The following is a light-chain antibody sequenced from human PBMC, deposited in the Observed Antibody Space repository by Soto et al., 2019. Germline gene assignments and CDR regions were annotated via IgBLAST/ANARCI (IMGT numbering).Light chain of an antibody. CDR2: TNN. CDR1: SSNIGSHV. Sequence: QSVLTQPPSASGTPGQRVTISCSGSSSNIGSHVVNWYQQVPGTAPKLLIYTNNQRPSGVPDRLSDSKSGTSASLAISGLQSEDEADYYCASWDGSLQSWVFGGGTKVTVL. CDR3: ASWDGSLQSWV. V-gene: IGLV1-44*01. J-gene: IGLJ3*02.